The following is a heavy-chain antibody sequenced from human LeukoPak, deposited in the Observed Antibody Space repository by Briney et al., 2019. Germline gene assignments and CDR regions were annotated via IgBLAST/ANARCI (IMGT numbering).Heavy chain of an antibody. CDR3: ARRGYCSGGSCYSLDY. CDR1: GYSFTSYW. V-gene: IGHV5-51*01. D-gene: IGHD2-15*01. Sequence: GESLKISCKGSGYSFTSYWIGWVRQMPGKGLEWVGIIYPGDSDTRYSPSFQGQVTISADKSINTAYLQWSSLKASDTAMYYCARRGYCSGGSCYSLDYWGQGTLVTVSS. J-gene: IGHJ4*02. CDR2: IYPGDSDT.